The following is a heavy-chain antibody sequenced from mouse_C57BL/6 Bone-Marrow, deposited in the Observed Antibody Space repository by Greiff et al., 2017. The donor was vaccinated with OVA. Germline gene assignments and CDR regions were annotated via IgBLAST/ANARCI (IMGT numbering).Heavy chain of an antibody. CDR3: ASSTGADD. CDR2: LLPGSGSS. V-gene: IGHV1-9*01. Sequence: VQLQQSGAELMKPGASVKLSCKATGYPFTGYWIEWVKQRPCHGLEWIGELLPGSGSSNYNEKLEGKATITAETYSNTAYMQLSSLTTEDSAIYYCASSTGADDWGQGTTLTDSS. CDR1: GYPFTGYW. J-gene: IGHJ2*01. D-gene: IGHD2-1*01.